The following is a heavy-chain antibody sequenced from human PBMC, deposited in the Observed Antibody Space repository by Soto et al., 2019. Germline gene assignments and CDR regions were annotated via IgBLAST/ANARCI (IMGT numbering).Heavy chain of an antibody. V-gene: IGHV4-30-4*01. J-gene: IGHJ3*02. CDR2: IYYSGST. CDR1: GGSISSGDYY. D-gene: IGHD2-21*02. CDR3: ARGGVVTAIPDAFDI. Sequence: SETLSLTCTVPGGSISSGDYYWSWIRQPPGKGLEWIGYIYYSGSTYYNPSLKSRVTISVDTSKNQFSLKLSSVTAADTAVYYCARGGVVTAIPDAFDIWGQGTMVTVSS.